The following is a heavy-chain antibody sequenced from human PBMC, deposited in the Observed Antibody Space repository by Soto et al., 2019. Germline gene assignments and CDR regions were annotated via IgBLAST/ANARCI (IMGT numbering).Heavy chain of an antibody. D-gene: IGHD3-10*01. CDR2: ISGSGSSV. CDR1: GFTFSHYV. Sequence: GGSLRLSCAASGFTFSHYVLSWVRQSPERGLEWVSSISGSGSSVYVADSVRGRFIMSRDLSTNTVSLQMNSLRAEDTAVYYCVKVRAPYLSASYFYYGLDVWGQGTTVTVSS. V-gene: IGHV3-23*01. CDR3: VKVRAPYLSASYFYYGLDV. J-gene: IGHJ6*02.